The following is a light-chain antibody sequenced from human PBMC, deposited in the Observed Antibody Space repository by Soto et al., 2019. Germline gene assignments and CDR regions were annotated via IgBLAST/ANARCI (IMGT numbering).Light chain of an antibody. CDR1: QSISSW. J-gene: IGKJ2*01. V-gene: IGKV1-5*03. Sequence: DIQMTQSPSTLSASVGDRVTITCRASQSISSWLAWYQQKPGKAPKLLIYKASSLESGVPSRFSGSGSGTEFTLTISSLQPDDFXTYYCXQYNSYSPYTFGQGTKLEIK. CDR3: XQYNSYSPYT. CDR2: KAS.